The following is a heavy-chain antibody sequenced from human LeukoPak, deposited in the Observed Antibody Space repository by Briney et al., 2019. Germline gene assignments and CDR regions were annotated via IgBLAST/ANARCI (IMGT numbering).Heavy chain of an antibody. CDR2: INPNSGGT. Sequence: ASVKVSCKASGYTFTGYYMHWVRQAPGQGLEWMGWINPNSGGTNYAQKFQGRVTMTRDTSISTAYMELSRLRSDDTAVYYCARGIGSGSYEEDYWGQGTLVTVSS. CDR3: ARGIGSGSYEEDY. J-gene: IGHJ4*02. D-gene: IGHD3-10*01. V-gene: IGHV1-2*02. CDR1: GYTFTGYY.